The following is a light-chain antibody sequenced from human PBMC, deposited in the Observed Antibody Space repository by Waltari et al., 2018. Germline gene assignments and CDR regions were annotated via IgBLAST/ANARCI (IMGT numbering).Light chain of an antibody. V-gene: IGKV3-20*01. Sequence: EFVLTQSPGTLSLSPGEGATLSCRASQSISRNYLAWYQQKPGQAPRLLIHGASSRATGIPDRFSGSGSGTDFTLTISRLEPEDFAVYYCQQYSASVLTFGGGTKVEIK. CDR2: GAS. CDR1: QSISRNY. J-gene: IGKJ4*01. CDR3: QQYSASVLT.